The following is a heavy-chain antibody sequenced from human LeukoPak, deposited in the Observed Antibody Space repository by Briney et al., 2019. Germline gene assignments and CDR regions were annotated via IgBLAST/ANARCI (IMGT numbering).Heavy chain of an antibody. V-gene: IGHV5-51*01. CDR3: ARGGYCSGGSCYWYYFDY. CDR1: GYSFTSYW. Sequence: LGESLTISCKGSGYSFTSYWIGWVRQMPGKGLEWMGIIYPGDSDTRYSPSFQGQVTISADKSISTAYLQWSSLKASDTAMYYCARGGYCSGGSCYWYYFDYWGQGTLVTVSS. CDR2: IYPGDSDT. J-gene: IGHJ4*02. D-gene: IGHD2-15*01.